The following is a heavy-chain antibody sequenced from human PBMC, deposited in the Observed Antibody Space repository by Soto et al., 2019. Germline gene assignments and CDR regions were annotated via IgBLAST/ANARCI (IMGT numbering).Heavy chain of an antibody. D-gene: IGHD4-4*01. J-gene: IGHJ6*02. CDR1: GFTFSDHA. V-gene: IGHV3-23*01. Sequence: EVQLLESGGGLVQPGGSLRLSCAASGFTFSDHAMSWVRQAPGKGLEWVSAISGSAFSGSTHYADSVKGRFTISRDNSMNTLFLQMNSLRAEDTALYFCRQSNSSRPDFAYRMDVWGQGTTVTVSS. CDR3: RQSNSSRPDFAYRMDV. CDR2: ISGSAFSGST.